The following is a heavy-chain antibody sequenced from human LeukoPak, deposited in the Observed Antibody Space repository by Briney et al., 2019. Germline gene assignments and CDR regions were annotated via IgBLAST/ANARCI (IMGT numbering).Heavy chain of an antibody. CDR3: AREPGGYYYDSSGYYDN. CDR1: GFSSSSYS. CDR2: ISSSSAYI. V-gene: IGHV3-21*01. J-gene: IGHJ4*02. Sequence: GGSLRLSCAASGFSSSSYSMNWVRQAPGKGLEWVSSISSSSAYIYYAHSVRGRFTISRDNAKNSLYLQMNSLRAEDTAVYYCAREPGGYYYDSSGYYDNWGQGTLVTVSS. D-gene: IGHD3-22*01.